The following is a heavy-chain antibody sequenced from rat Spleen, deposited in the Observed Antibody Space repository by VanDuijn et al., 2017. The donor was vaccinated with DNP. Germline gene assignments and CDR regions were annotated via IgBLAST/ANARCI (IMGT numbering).Heavy chain of an antibody. CDR3: ARWNSGHFDY. CDR2: IRSDGGTT. D-gene: IGHD4-3*01. Sequence: EVQLVESGGDLVQPGRSLKLFCAASGFTFSDYYMAWIRQAPTKGLEWVAYIRSDGGTTKYGDSVKGRLTISRDNAKNTLYLQMNSLRSEDMATYYCARWNSGHFDYWGQGVMVPVSS. V-gene: IGHV5-22*01. CDR1: GFTFSDYY. J-gene: IGHJ2*01.